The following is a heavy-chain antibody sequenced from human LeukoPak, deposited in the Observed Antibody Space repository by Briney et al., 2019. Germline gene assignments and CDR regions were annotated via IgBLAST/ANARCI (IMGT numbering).Heavy chain of an antibody. V-gene: IGHV3-7*03. CDR2: IKQDGSKK. CDR1: GFPFSSYW. Sequence: PGGSLRLSCVASGFPFSSYWLTWVRQAPGKRLEWVANIKQDGSKKSYVDSVKGRFTISRDNAKNSLYLQMNSLRAEDTAVYYCAKFDYGDYWGQGTLVTVSS. J-gene: IGHJ4*02. CDR3: AKFDYGDY.